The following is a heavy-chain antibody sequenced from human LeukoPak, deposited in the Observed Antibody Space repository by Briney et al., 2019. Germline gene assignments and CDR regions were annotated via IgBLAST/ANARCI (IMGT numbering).Heavy chain of an antibody. D-gene: IGHD6-6*01. CDR1: GGSISSYY. CDR2: IYYSGST. J-gene: IGHJ4*02. V-gene: IGHV4-59*08. Sequence: SETLSLTCTVSGGSISSYYWSWIRHPPAKALEWIGYIYYSGSTNYNPSLKSRVTISVDTSKNQFSLKLSSVTAADTAVYYCARLSYSSSYFDYWGQGTLVTVSS. CDR3: ARLSYSSSYFDY.